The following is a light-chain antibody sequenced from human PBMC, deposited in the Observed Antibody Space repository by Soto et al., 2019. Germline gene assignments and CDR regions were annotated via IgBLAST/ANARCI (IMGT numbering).Light chain of an antibody. CDR2: WAS. J-gene: IGKJ2*01. CDR1: QSVLYSSNNKNY. V-gene: IGKV4-1*01. CDR3: QQYGSTPPT. Sequence: IVMTQSPDSLAVSLGERATINCKSSQSVLYSSNNKNYLAWYQQRPGQPPKLLLYWASTRESGVPDRFSSSGSRTDFTLTPTNLQAKDVAVYYCQQYGSTPPTFGQGTKLDIK.